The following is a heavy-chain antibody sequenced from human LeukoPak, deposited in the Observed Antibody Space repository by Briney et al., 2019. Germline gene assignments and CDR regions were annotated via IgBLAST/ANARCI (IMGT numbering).Heavy chain of an antibody. CDR1: GFTFSSYW. V-gene: IGHV3-7*01. D-gene: IGHD4-17*01. CDR2: IKQDGSEK. CDR3: ARAVDYGDYFDSY. J-gene: IGHJ4*02. Sequence: GGPLRLSCAASGFTFSSYWMSWVRQAPGKGLEWVANIKQDGSEKYYVDSVKGRFTISRDNAKNSLYLQMNSLRAEDTAVYYCARAVDYGDYFDSYWGQGTLVTVSS.